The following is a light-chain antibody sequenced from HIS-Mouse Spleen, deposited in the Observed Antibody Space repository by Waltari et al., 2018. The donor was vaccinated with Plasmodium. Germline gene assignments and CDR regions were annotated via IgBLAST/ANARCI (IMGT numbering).Light chain of an antibody. CDR2: YVS. Sequence: QSALTQPRSVSGSPGQSVTISCTGTSSDVGGYNYVSWYQPHPGKAPKLMIYYVSKRPSGVPDRFSGSKSGSTASLTSSGLQAEDEADYYCCSYAGSYTYVFGTGTKVTVL. J-gene: IGLJ1*01. V-gene: IGLV2-11*01. CDR1: SSDVGGYNY. CDR3: CSYAGSYTYV.